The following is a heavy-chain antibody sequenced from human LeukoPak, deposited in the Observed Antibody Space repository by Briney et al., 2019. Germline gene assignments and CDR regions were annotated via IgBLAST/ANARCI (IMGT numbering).Heavy chain of an antibody. CDR2: ISYDGSNK. CDR3: ARDTVVGATIRVSSFDK. J-gene: IGHJ4*02. D-gene: IGHD1-26*01. Sequence: GGSLRLSCAASGFTFSSYGMHWVGQARGKGLGWLSVISYDGSNKYYADSVTGRFTNSRDKSKTTLYLQMNSLRAEDTAVYYCARDTVVGATIRVSSFDKWGQETLVTVSP. CDR1: GFTFSSYG. V-gene: IGHV3-30*03.